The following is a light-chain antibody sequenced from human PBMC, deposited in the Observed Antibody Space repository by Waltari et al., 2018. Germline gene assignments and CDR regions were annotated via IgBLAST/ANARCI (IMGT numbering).Light chain of an antibody. CDR1: QSISRY. Sequence: GSPSLSTGERATLSCRPSQSISRYLAWYQQKPGQAPRLLIYAASSRATGIPDRFSGSGSGTDFSLTISRLEPEDFAVYYCQNHERLPAMFGQGTKVEIK. CDR2: AAS. CDR3: QNHERLPAM. V-gene: IGKV3-20*01. J-gene: IGKJ1*01.